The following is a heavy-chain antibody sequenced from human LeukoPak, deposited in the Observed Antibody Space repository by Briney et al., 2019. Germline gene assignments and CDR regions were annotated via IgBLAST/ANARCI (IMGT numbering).Heavy chain of an antibody. CDR3: AKMSRGLVVVVAAHFDY. J-gene: IGHJ4*02. D-gene: IGHD2-15*01. CDR1: GFTFSSYA. V-gene: IGHV3-23*01. CDR2: ISGSGGST. Sequence: GGSLRLSCAASGFTFSSYAMSWVRQAPGKGLEWVSAISGSGGSTYYADSVKGRFTISRDNPKKTLYLQMNSLRAEDTAVYYCAKMSRGLVVVVAAHFDYWGQGTLVTVSS.